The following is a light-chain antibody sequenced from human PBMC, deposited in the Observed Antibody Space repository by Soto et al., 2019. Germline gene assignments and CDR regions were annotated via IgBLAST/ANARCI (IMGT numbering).Light chain of an antibody. V-gene: IGLV1-51*01. J-gene: IGLJ2*01. Sequence: QSVLTQPPSVSAAPGQTVTISCSGSSSNIGNNYVSWYQQLPGTAPKLLIYDNNKRPSGIPDLFSGSKSGTSATLGITGLPTGDEADYYCGTWDSSLSAVVFGGGTKLT. CDR3: GTWDSSLSAVV. CDR1: SSNIGNNY. CDR2: DNN.